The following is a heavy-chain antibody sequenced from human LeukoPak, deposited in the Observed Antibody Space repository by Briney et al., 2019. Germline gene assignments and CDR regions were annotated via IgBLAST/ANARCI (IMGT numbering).Heavy chain of an antibody. CDR3: ARLEQLAPDE. Sequence: SETLSLTCTVSGGSISSSSYYWGWIRQPPGKGLEWIGSIYYSGSTYYNPPLKSRVTISVDTSKNQFSLKLSSVTAADTAVYYCARLEQLAPDEWGQGTLVTVSS. D-gene: IGHD6-6*01. CDR2: IYYSGST. J-gene: IGHJ4*02. CDR1: GGSISSSSYY. V-gene: IGHV4-39*01.